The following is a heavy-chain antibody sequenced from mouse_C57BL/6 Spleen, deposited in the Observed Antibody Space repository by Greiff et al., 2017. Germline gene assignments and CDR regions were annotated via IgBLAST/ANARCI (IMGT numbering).Heavy chain of an antibody. CDR1: GFTFSSYG. V-gene: IGHV5-6*01. CDR3: ARHESFDYGSSYGWFAY. Sequence: EVKLVESGGDLVKPGGSLKLSCAASGFTFSSYGMSWVRQTPDKRLEWVATISSGGSYTYYPDSVKGRFTISRDNAKNTLYLQMSSLKSEDTAMDYCARHESFDYGSSYGWFAYWGQGTLVTVSA. J-gene: IGHJ3*01. CDR2: ISSGGSYT. D-gene: IGHD1-1*01.